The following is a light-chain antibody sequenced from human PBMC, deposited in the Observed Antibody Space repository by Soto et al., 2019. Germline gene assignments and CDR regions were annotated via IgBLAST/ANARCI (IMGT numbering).Light chain of an antibody. J-gene: IGKJ2*01. Sequence: DIVLTQSPDSLAVSLGERATINCKSSQSVLYTSNNNNYLAWYQQKPGQPPKLLIYWASTRESGVPDRFSGSGSGTDFTLAISSLRAEDGAVYSCQQYYSPPYTFGQGTKLEIK. CDR2: WAS. V-gene: IGKV4-1*01. CDR1: QSVLYTSNNNNY. CDR3: QQYYSPPYT.